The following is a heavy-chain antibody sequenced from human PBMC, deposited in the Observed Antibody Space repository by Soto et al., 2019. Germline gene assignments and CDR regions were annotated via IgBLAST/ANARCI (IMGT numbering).Heavy chain of an antibody. D-gene: IGHD3-3*01. V-gene: IGHV4-59*01. CDR1: GGSICSYY. Sequence: PSETLSHSCTVSGGSICSYYWGWIRQPPGKGLEWIGYIYYSGSTNYNPSLKGRVTISVDTSKNQFSLKLSSVTAADTAVYYCARGVTIFGVVIYDYWGQGTLVTSPQ. CDR3: ARGVTIFGVVIYDY. CDR2: IYYSGST. J-gene: IGHJ4*02.